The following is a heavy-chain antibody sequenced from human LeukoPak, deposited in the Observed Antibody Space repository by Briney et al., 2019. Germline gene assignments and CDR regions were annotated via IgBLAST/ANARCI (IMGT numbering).Heavy chain of an antibody. J-gene: IGHJ4*02. CDR1: GFTFSSYA. CDR2: ISYDGSNK. Sequence: PGGSLRLSCAASGFTFSSYAMHWVRQAPGKGLEWVAVISYDGSNKYYADSVKGRFTISRDNSKNTLYLQMNSLRAEDTAVYYCARGGGYGDYYFDYWGQGTLVTVSS. CDR3: ARGGGYGDYYFDY. D-gene: IGHD4-17*01. V-gene: IGHV3-30-3*01.